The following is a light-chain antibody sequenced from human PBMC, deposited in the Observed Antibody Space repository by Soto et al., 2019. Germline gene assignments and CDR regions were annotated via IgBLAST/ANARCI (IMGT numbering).Light chain of an antibody. Sequence: EIVLTQAPATLSLSLGERATLSCRASQSVGGDLAWYQQKPGQAPRLLIFDGTNRAKGIPARFSGSGFGTGFTLTISSLEPEDFALYYCQHRTNCPPYTFGQGTKLDIK. J-gene: IGKJ2*01. CDR1: QSVGGD. CDR3: QHRTNCPPYT. V-gene: IGKV3-11*01. CDR2: DGT.